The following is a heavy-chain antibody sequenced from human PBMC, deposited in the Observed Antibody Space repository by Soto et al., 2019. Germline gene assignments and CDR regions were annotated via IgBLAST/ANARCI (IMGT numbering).Heavy chain of an antibody. CDR1: GFTFNSYS. CDR3: ARHGYNYGGGYFDY. D-gene: IGHD5-18*01. Sequence: GGSLRLSCEASGFTFNSYSMNWVRQAPGKGLEWVSSISSSSNYIYYADSMKGRFTISRDNSKNTLYLQMNSLRAEDTAVYYCARHGYNYGGGYFDYWGQGTLVTVSS. CDR2: ISSSSNYI. V-gene: IGHV3-21*01. J-gene: IGHJ4*02.